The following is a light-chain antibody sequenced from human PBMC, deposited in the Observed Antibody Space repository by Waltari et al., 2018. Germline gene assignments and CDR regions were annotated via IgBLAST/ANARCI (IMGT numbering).Light chain of an antibody. Sequence: AVQVTQSPSSLSASVGDRVTINCRASQGIRNDLGWYQQKAGKAPKLLIYAASTLESGVPSRFSGSGSGTDFTLTISSLQPEDFATYYCLQDYTYPRTFGQGTKVEIK. CDR1: QGIRND. CDR3: LQDYTYPRT. V-gene: IGKV1-6*01. J-gene: IGKJ1*01. CDR2: AAS.